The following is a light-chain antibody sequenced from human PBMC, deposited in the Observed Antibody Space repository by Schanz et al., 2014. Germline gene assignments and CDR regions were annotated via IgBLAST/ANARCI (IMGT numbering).Light chain of an antibody. J-gene: IGKJ2*01. Sequence: EIVLTQSPGTLSLSPGERAPLSCRASQSVSSSFLAWYQQKPGQAPRLLIYGASSRATGIPARFSGRGSGTEFTLTISSLQAEDFAVYYCQQYNNWPYTFGQGTKLEIK. CDR2: GAS. CDR1: QSVSSS. V-gene: IGKV3-15*01. CDR3: QQYNNWPYT.